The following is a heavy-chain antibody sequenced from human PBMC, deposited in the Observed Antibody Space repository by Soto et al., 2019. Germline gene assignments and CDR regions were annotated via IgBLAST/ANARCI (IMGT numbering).Heavy chain of an antibody. J-gene: IGHJ4*02. D-gene: IGHD5-12*01. V-gene: IGHV1-2*04. CDR3: ARVVGGDSGYAGDY. Sequence: ASVKVSCKASGYTFTGYYMHWVRQAPGQGLEWMGWINPNSGGTNYAQKFQGWVTTTRDTSISTAYMELSRLRSDDTAVYYCARVVGGDSGYAGDYWGQGTLVTVSS. CDR2: INPNSGGT. CDR1: GYTFTGYY.